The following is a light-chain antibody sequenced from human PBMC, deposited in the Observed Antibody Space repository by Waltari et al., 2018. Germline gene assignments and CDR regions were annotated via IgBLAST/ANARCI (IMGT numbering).Light chain of an antibody. V-gene: IGKV3-11*01. J-gene: IGKJ5*01. CDR3: QQIYSTPIT. Sequence: EIVLTQSPATLSLSPGERATLSCRASQSVSSYLAWYQQKPGQAPRLLIYDASNRATGIPARFSGSGSGTDFTLTINSLQPKDFATYYCQQIYSTPITFGQGTRLEIK. CDR2: DAS. CDR1: QSVSSY.